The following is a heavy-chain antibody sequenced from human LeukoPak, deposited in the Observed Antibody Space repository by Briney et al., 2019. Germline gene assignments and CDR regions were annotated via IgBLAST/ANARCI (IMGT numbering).Heavy chain of an antibody. Sequence: GGSLRLSCAASGFTFSSYGMHWVRQAPGKGLEWVAVISYDGSNKYYADSVKGRFTISRDNSKNTLYLEMNSLRAEDTAVYYCAREAYDYVWGSYGFDYWGQGTLVTVSS. D-gene: IGHD3-16*01. J-gene: IGHJ4*02. V-gene: IGHV3-30-3*01. CDR1: GFTFSSYG. CDR2: ISYDGSNK. CDR3: AREAYDYVWGSYGFDY.